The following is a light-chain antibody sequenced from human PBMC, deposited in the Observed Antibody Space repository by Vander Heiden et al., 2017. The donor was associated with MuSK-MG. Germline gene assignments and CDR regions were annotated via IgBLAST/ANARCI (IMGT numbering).Light chain of an antibody. J-gene: IGKJ3*01. CDR3: QQSDSTRLT. CDR1: QSISSY. CDR2: AAS. V-gene: IGKV1-39*01. Sequence: DIQMTQSPSSLSASVGDRVTITCRASQSISSYLNWYQQKPGKDPKLLIYAASSLQSGVPSRFSGSGFGTDFTLTISSLQPEDFATYYCQQSDSTRLTVGHGTKVDIK.